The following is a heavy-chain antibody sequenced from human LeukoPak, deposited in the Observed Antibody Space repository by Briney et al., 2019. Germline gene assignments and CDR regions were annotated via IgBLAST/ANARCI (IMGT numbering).Heavy chain of an antibody. CDR2: IKQDGSEK. Sequence: GGSLRLSYAASGFTFGSYWMSWVRQAPGKGLEWVANIKQDGSEKYYVDSVKGRFTISRDNAWNSLYLEMNSLTVEDTAVYYCARGSMARGITPYYMDVWGKGTTVTVSS. J-gene: IGHJ6*03. V-gene: IGHV3-7*01. CDR1: GFTFGSYW. CDR3: ARGSMARGITPYYMDV. D-gene: IGHD3-10*01.